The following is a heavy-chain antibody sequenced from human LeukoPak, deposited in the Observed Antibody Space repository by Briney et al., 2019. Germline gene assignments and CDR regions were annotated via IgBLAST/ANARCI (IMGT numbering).Heavy chain of an antibody. D-gene: IGHD3-10*01. CDR1: GYSFTSYW. CDR3: ASLGSGSYYPFDAFDI. Sequence: GESLKISCKGSGYSFTSYWIGWVRQMPGKGLEWMGIIYPGDSDTRYSPSFQGQVTISADKSISTAYLQWSSLKASDTAMYYYASLGSGSYYPFDAFDIWGQGTMVTVSS. CDR2: IYPGDSDT. V-gene: IGHV5-51*01. J-gene: IGHJ3*02.